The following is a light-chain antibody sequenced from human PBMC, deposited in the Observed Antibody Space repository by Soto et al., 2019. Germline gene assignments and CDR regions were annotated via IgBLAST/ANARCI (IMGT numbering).Light chain of an antibody. J-gene: IGKJ1*01. V-gene: IGKV1D-12*01. CDR3: QQANSFPRT. CDR1: QAISTW. Sequence: DIQMTQSPSSVSASVGDRVTITCRASQAISTWLAWYQQKPGKAPKLLIYAASNLQTGVPSRFSGSGSGTDFTLTINSLQPEDFATYCCQQANSFPRTFGQGTKVEIK. CDR2: AAS.